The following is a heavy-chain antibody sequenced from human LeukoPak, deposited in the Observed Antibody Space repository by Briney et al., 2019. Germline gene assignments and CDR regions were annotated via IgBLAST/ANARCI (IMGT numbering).Heavy chain of an antibody. CDR2: ISSSKRYI. Sequence: GGSLRLSCAASGFSFSSYSMNWVRQAPGKGLEWVSSISSSKRYIYYADSVKGRFTISRDNAKNLLYLQMNSLRAEDTAVYYCARGEYYYDGGYWGQGTLVTVSS. CDR3: ARGEYYYDGGY. CDR1: GFSFSSYS. J-gene: IGHJ4*02. V-gene: IGHV3-21*06. D-gene: IGHD3-22*01.